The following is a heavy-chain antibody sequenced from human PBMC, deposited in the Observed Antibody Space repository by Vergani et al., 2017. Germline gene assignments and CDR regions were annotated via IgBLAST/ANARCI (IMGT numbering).Heavy chain of an antibody. CDR3: ARVPINDFLFDY. CDR2: IYSGGST. Sequence: EVQLVETGGGLIQPGGSLRLSCAASGFTVSSNYMSWVRQAPGEGLEWVSVIYSGGSTYYADSVKGRFTISRDNSKNTLYLQMNSLRAEDTAVYYCARVPINDFLFDYWGQGTLVTVSS. CDR1: GFTVSSNY. V-gene: IGHV3-53*02. D-gene: IGHD2-2*01. J-gene: IGHJ4*02.